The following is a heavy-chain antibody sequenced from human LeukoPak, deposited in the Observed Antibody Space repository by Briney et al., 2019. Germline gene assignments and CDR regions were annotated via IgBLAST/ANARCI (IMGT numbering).Heavy chain of an antibody. Sequence: SETLSLTCAVSGYTLGRNYYWGWIRQPPGKGLEWIGRIYGRGSTSYNPSLMNRVTMSVDTSMNHFSLQLTSVTAAGTAVYSCARYDSRGSASANFDYWGPGILVTISS. V-gene: IGHV4-38-2*01. D-gene: IGHD3-16*01. J-gene: IGHJ4*02. CDR3: ARYDSRGSASANFDY. CDR2: IYGRGST. CDR1: GYTLGRNYY.